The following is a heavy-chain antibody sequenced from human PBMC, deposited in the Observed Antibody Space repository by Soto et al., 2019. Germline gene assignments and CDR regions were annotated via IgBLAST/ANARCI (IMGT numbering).Heavy chain of an antibody. J-gene: IGHJ6*02. CDR3: TTDSYYDSSGYYDYYYYGMDV. CDR1: GFTFSNAW. Sequence: GGSLRLSCAASGFTFSNAWMNWVRQAPGKGLEWVGRIKSKTDGGTTDYAAPVQGRFTISRDDSKNTLYLQMNSLKTEDTAVYYCTTDSYYDSSGYYDYYYYGMDVWGQGTTVTVSS. V-gene: IGHV3-15*07. D-gene: IGHD3-22*01. CDR2: IKSKTDGGTT.